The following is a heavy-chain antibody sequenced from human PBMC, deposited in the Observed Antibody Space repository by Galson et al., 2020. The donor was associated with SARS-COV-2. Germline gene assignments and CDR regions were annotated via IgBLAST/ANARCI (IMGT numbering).Heavy chain of an antibody. CDR3: AVAVDYYDGRGYYAH. J-gene: IGHJ4*02. V-gene: IGHV1-69*04. CDR1: GGHFGSYA. CDR2: LIPILGFA. D-gene: IGHD3-22*01. Sequence: ASVKVSCKASGGHFGSYAISWVRQALGQGPEWMGRLIPILGFAHYAQKFQGRLTITADRSTTTAYMELSSLRSEDAASYYCAVAVDYYDGRGYYAHWGQGTLVTVSS.